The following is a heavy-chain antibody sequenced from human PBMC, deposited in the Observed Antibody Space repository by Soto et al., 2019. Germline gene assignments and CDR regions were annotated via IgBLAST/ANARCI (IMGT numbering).Heavy chain of an antibody. V-gene: IGHV4-59*08. Sequence: SETLSLTCTVSGGSISSYYWSWIRQPPGKGLEWIGYIYYSGSTNYNPSLKSRVTISVDTSKNQFSLKLSSVTAADTAVYYCATSYYYYYGMDVWGQGTTVTVSS. CDR2: IYYSGST. J-gene: IGHJ6*02. CDR1: GGSISSYY. CDR3: ATSYYYYYGMDV.